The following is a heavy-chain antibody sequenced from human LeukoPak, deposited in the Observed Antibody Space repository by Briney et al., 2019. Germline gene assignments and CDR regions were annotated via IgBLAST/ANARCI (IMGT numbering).Heavy chain of an antibody. CDR1: GFPFGDYV. Sequence: GGSLRLSCEASGFPFGDYVMSWVRQAPGKGLEWIAYINHNAEMIFYPDFVKGRFTISRDNAKNSLYLQMNALRYEDTAIYYCARDHDWAFGLWGQGTLVTVSS. V-gene: IGHV3-48*02. CDR3: ARDHDWAFGL. CDR2: INHNAEMI. D-gene: IGHD3-9*01. J-gene: IGHJ4*01.